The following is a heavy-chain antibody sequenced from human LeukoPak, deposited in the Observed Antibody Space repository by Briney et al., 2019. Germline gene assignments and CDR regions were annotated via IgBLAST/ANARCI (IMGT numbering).Heavy chain of an antibody. CDR1: GFTFSSYA. CDR3: AAMRAVWTHFDY. Sequence: PPGGSLRLSCAASGFTFSSYAMSWVRQAPGKGLEWVSTISGSGGSTYYADSVKGRFTISRDNSKNTLYLEMNSLRVEDTAVYYCAAMRAVWTHFDYWGQGTLVTVSS. D-gene: IGHD3/OR15-3a*01. CDR2: ISGSGGST. V-gene: IGHV3-23*01. J-gene: IGHJ4*02.